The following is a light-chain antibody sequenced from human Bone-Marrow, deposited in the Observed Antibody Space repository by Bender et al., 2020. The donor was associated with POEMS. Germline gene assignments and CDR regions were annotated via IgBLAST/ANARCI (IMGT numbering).Light chain of an antibody. CDR3: SSYTSSSTLVV. V-gene: IGLV2-14*03. CDR2: DVI. Sequence: QSALTQPASVSGSPGQSITISCTGTSRDVGNYNLVSWYQQHPGKAPKVIIYDVIDRPSGVSNRFSGSKSGNTASLTISGLQAEDEADYYCSSYTSSSTLVVFGGGTKLTVL. CDR1: SRDVGNYNL. J-gene: IGLJ2*01.